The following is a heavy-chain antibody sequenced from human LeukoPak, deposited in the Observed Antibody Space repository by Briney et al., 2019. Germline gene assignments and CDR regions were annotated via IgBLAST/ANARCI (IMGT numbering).Heavy chain of an antibody. CDR3: ARVSRVVVAATESSSWFDP. Sequence: GSSVKVSCKASGGTFSSYAISWVRQAPGQGLEWMGGIIPIFGTANYAQKFQGRVTITADESTSTAYMELSSLRSEDTAVYYCARVSRVVVAATESSSWFDPWGQGTLVTVPS. CDR2: IIPIFGTA. D-gene: IGHD2-15*01. J-gene: IGHJ5*02. CDR1: GGTFSSYA. V-gene: IGHV1-69*01.